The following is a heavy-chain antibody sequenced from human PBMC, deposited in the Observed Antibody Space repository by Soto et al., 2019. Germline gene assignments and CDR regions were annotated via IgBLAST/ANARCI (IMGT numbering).Heavy chain of an antibody. D-gene: IGHD2-15*01. CDR1: GGSFSGSA. CDR3: ARLRRDCSYAFDL. J-gene: IGHJ3*01. V-gene: IGHV1-69*01. Sequence: QVQLVQSGAEVKKPGSSVKVSCKASGGSFSGSAISWVRQSPAQGLEWMGEIIPVFDKANYAQTFHDRLTITADEATGTVHMELSSLTSEDTAVYFCARLRRDCSYAFDLWGLGTVVTVSS. CDR2: IIPVFDKA.